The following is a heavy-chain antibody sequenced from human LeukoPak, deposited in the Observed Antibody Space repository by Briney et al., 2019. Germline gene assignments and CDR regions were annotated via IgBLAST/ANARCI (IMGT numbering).Heavy chain of an antibody. CDR2: IYTSGST. CDR3: ARGPHYQDSSGPLDF. CDR1: GGSISSDY. V-gene: IGHV4-4*07. Sequence: SETLSLTCTVSGGSISSDYWSWIRQPAGKGLEWIGRIYTSGSTNYNSSLKSRVTMSVDTSKNQFSLKLSSVTAADTAVYYCARGPHYQDSSGPLDFWGQGTLVTVSS. J-gene: IGHJ4*02. D-gene: IGHD3-22*01.